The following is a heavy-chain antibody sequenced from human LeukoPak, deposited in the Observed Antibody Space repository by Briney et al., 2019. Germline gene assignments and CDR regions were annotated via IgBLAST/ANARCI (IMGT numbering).Heavy chain of an antibody. D-gene: IGHD4/OR15-4a*01. J-gene: IGHJ6*02. V-gene: IGHV3-21*01. Sequence: GGSLRLSCAASGFSFTAYTLNWVRQAPGKGLEWVSSMSRLGGFVHYADSVKGRFTISRDNAKSSVCLQMNSLRAEDTAVYFCARDDYSDSPTYYNGMDVWGQGTAVTVSS. CDR3: ARDDYSDSPTYYNGMDV. CDR2: MSRLGGFV. CDR1: GFSFTAYT.